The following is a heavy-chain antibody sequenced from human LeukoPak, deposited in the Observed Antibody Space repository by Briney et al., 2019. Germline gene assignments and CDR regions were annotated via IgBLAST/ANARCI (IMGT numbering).Heavy chain of an antibody. CDR1: GFTFKLYW. CDR3: AKGWVVVPAAPVDY. J-gene: IGHJ4*02. D-gene: IGHD2-2*01. Sequence: GGSLRLSCAASGFTFKLYWMHWVRQVPGKRPVWVSRINDDGSDTIYADSVRGRFTISRDDAKNTVYLQMNSLRAEDTAVYYCAKGWVVVPAAPVDYWGQGTLVTVSS. V-gene: IGHV3-74*01. CDR2: INDDGSDT.